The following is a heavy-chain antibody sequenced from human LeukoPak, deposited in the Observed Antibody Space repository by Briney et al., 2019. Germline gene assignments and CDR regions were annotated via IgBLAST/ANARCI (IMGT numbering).Heavy chain of an antibody. V-gene: IGHV3-30*02. J-gene: IGHJ4*02. CDR2: IQPDGNDK. D-gene: IGHD2-21*02. CDR1: GFTFNNYS. Sequence: GGSVRLSCATSGFTFNNYSMHWVRQAPGKGLEWVALIQPDGNDKYYVDSVKGRFTVSRDNSKNTLYLQLNSLRAEDTAVYYCAKRDRVTEFDYWGQGTLVTVSS. CDR3: AKRDRVTEFDY.